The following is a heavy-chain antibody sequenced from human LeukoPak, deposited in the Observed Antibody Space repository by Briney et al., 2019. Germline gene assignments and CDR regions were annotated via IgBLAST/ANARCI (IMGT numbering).Heavy chain of an antibody. CDR2: IKQDGRNI. V-gene: IGHV3-7*01. J-gene: IGHJ5*02. CDR1: GFSFSDYW. CDR3: ARELTSSSCFDP. D-gene: IGHD6-13*01. Sequence: GGSLRLSCAASGFSFSDYWMTWVRQAPGKGLECVASIKQDGRNIKYVDSVKGRFTISRDISKNTLYLQMNSLRAEDTAVYYCARELTSSSCFDPWGQGTLVTVSS.